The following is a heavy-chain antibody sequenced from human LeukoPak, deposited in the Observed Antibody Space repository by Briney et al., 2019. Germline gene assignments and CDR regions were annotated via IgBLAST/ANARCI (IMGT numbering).Heavy chain of an antibody. Sequence: AGSVRLSCAASGFAFSSYWMSWVRQAPGKGLEWVGDIKEAITHIDFVNSFKGRFTISSDNSSNSLYLQLSRLRADDTAMYYCARVHWYFDYWGRGALVIVSS. CDR1: GFAFSSYW. J-gene: IGHJ2*01. CDR2: IKEAITHI. CDR3: ARVHWYFDY. V-gene: IGHV3-7*04.